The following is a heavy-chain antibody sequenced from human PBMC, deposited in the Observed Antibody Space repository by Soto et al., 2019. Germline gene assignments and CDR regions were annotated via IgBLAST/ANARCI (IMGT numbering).Heavy chain of an antibody. CDR2: ISSSGSTI. V-gene: IGHV3-48*03. D-gene: IGHD3-3*01. Sequence: GWSLRLSCAASGFTFSSYEMNWVRQAPGKGLEWVSYISSSGSTIYYADSVKGRFTISRDNAKNSLYLQMNSLRAEDTAVYYCARGGYYDFWSGIYYYYGMDVWGQGTTVTVS. J-gene: IGHJ6*02. CDR3: ARGGYYDFWSGIYYYYGMDV. CDR1: GFTFSSYE.